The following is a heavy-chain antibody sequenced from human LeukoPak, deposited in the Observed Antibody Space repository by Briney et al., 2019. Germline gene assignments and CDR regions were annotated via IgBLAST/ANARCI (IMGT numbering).Heavy chain of an antibody. CDR1: GFTFGDYY. D-gene: IGHD2-8*02. J-gene: IGHJ4*02. CDR3: ARQRIDTGGLDY. V-gene: IGHV3-69-1*01. Sequence: NSGGSLRLSCAASGFTFGDYYMSWIRQAPGKGLEWVSYADSVKGRFTISRDNAKNSLYLQMNSLRAEDTAVYYCARQRIDTGGLDYWGQGTLVTVSS.